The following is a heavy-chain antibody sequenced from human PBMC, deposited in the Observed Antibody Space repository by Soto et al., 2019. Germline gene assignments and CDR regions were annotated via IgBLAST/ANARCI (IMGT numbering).Heavy chain of an antibody. J-gene: IGHJ6*02. D-gene: IGHD4-17*01. CDR1: GFTFSSYS. Sequence: EVQLVESGGGLVQPGGSLRLSCAASGFTFSSYSMNWVRQAPGKGLEWVSYISSSSSTIYYADSVKGRFTISRDNAKNSLYLQMNSLRDEDTAVYYCARELVDYGDYSTYYYYGMDVRGQGTTVTVSS. CDR2: ISSSSSTI. V-gene: IGHV3-48*02. CDR3: ARELVDYGDYSTYYYYGMDV.